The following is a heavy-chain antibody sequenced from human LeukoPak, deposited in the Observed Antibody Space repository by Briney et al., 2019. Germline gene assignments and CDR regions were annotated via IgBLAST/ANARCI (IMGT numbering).Heavy chain of an antibody. CDR2: ISYDGSNK. CDR1: GFTFSSYG. J-gene: IGHJ4*02. D-gene: IGHD6-13*01. CDR3: AKAGFYSSSWSFDY. Sequence: GRSLRLSCAASGFTFSSYGMHWVRQAPGKGLEWVAVISYDGSNKYYADSVKGRFTISRDNSKNTLYLQMNSLRAEDTAVYYCAKAGFYSSSWSFDYWGQGTLVNVSS. V-gene: IGHV3-30*18.